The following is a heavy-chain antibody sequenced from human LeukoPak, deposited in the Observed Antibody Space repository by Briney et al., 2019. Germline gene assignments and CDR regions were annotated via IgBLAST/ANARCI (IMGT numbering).Heavy chain of an antibody. D-gene: IGHD3-9*01. Sequence: PSETLSLTCTVSGDSFNYYFYSWIRQPPGKGLEWIGHIYYSGGTNYNPSFKSRVIMSVDTSKNQFSLKLSSVTAADTAVYYCASGGYFDWLLYPIDYWGQGTLVTVSS. CDR3: ASGGYFDWLLYPIDY. CDR2: IYYSGGT. CDR1: GDSFNYYF. J-gene: IGHJ4*02. V-gene: IGHV4-59*08.